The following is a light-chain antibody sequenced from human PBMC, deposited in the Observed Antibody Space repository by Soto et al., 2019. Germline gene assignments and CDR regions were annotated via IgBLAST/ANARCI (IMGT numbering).Light chain of an antibody. CDR3: QQSYSTPTWT. CDR1: QTISIY. V-gene: IGKV1-39*01. Sequence: DIQMTQSPSSLSASVGDRVTITCRASQTISIYLNWYQQKPGKAPNLLIYEASTLQSGVPARFSGSGSGTDFTLTISSLQPEDFATYFCQQSYSTPTWTFGQGTKVDIK. J-gene: IGKJ1*01. CDR2: EAS.